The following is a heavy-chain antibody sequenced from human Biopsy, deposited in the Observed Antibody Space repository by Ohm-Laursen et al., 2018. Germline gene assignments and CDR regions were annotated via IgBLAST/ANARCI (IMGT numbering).Heavy chain of an antibody. D-gene: IGHD3-16*01. J-gene: IGHJ4*02. CDR3: AIYGGTEPEGD. V-gene: IGHV1-69*02. Sequence: GSSVKVSCKTSGYTFTSYYLHWVRQAPGQGLEWMGKIIPMLDVANYAQKFQGRVTITADKLTSTAYMELASLRSEDTAVYYCAIYGGTEPEGDWGQGTLVTVSS. CDR1: GYTFTSYY. CDR2: IIPMLDVA.